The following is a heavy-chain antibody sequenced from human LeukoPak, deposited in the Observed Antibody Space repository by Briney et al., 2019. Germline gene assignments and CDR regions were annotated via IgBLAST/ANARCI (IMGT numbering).Heavy chain of an antibody. D-gene: IGHD3-16*01. Sequence: GGSLRLSCAASGFTFSSYWMNWARQAPGKGLEWVASINHNGNVNYYVDSVKGRFTISRDNAKNSLYLQMSNLRAEDTAVYFCARGGGLDLWGQGATVTVSS. V-gene: IGHV3-7*03. CDR3: ARGGGLDL. CDR2: INHNGNVN. J-gene: IGHJ6*02. CDR1: GFTFSSYW.